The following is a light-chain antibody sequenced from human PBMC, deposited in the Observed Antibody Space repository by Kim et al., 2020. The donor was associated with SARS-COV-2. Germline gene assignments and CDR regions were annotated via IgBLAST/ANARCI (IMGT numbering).Light chain of an antibody. CDR3: AAWDDSLNGVV. V-gene: IGLV1-44*01. J-gene: IGLJ2*01. CDR1: NSNIGSNT. CDR2: SNN. Sequence: GKRVTNSCSGSNSNIGSNTVNWYQQLPGTAPKLLICSNNQQPSGVPDRFSGSKSGTSASLAISGLQSEDEADYYCAAWDDSLNGVVFGGGTQLTVL.